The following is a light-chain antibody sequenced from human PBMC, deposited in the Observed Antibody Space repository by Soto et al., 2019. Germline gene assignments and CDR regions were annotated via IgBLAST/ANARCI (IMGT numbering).Light chain of an antibody. CDR3: SSYTSISTVV. Sequence: QSALTQPASVSGSPGQSVTISCTGTSSDIAANNYVSWYQQHPGKAPKLMISEVSNRPSGVSNRFSGPKSGNTASLTISGLQAEDEADYYCSSYTSISTVVFGGGTKVTVL. V-gene: IGLV2-14*01. J-gene: IGLJ2*01. CDR2: EVS. CDR1: SSDIAANNY.